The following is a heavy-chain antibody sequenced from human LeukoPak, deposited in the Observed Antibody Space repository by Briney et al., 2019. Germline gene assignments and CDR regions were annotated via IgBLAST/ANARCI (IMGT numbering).Heavy chain of an antibody. V-gene: IGHV1-8*01. Sequence: ASVKVSCKASGYTFTSYDINWVRQATGQGLEWIGWMHPHSGNTGYAQKFQGRVTMTRNTSISTAYMELSSLRSEDTAVYYCARVISRWLPTDQFDYWGQGTLVTVSS. CDR3: ARVISRWLPTDQFDY. CDR1: GYTFTSYD. J-gene: IGHJ4*02. CDR2: MHPHSGNT. D-gene: IGHD5-24*01.